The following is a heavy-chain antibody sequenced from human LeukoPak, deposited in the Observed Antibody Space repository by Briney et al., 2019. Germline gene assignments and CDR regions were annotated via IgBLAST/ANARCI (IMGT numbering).Heavy chain of an antibody. CDR3: AKDPYGTRYFDY. Sequence: GGSLRLSCAASGFTFSSYAMSWVRQAPGKGLEWVSAISGSGGSTYYADSVKGRFTVSRDNSKNTLYLQMNSLRAEDTAVYYCAKDPYGTRYFDYWGQGTLVTVSS. J-gene: IGHJ4*02. CDR2: ISGSGGST. V-gene: IGHV3-23*01. CDR1: GFTFSSYA. D-gene: IGHD2-2*01.